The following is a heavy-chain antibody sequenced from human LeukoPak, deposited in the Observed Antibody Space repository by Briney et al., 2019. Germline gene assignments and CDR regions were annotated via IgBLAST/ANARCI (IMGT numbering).Heavy chain of an antibody. Sequence: GESLKISCKGSGYNFTSYWIGWVRQMPGKGLEWMGIIYPGDSDTRYSPSFQGQVTISADNSISTAYLQWSSLKASDTAMYYCARPGPIGEYAFDIWGQGTMVTVSS. J-gene: IGHJ3*02. CDR3: ARPGPIGEYAFDI. D-gene: IGHD3-16*01. V-gene: IGHV5-51*01. CDR1: GYNFTSYW. CDR2: IYPGDSDT.